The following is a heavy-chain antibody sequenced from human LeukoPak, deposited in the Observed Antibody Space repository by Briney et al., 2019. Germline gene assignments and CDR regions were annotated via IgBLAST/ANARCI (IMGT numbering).Heavy chain of an antibody. CDR3: AADSMVRGGIDY. D-gene: IGHD3-10*01. J-gene: IGHJ4*02. CDR1: GFTFTSSA. CDR2: IVVGSGNT. V-gene: IGHV1-58*02. Sequence: GTSVKVSCKASGFTFTSSAMQCVRQARGQRREWIGWIVVGSGNTNYAQKFQERVTITRDMSTSTAYMELSSLRSEDTAVYYCAADSMVRGGIDYWGQGTLVTVSS.